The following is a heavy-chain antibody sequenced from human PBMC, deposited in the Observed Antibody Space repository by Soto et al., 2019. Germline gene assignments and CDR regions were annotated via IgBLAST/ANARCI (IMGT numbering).Heavy chain of an antibody. CDR1: GFTFSSYG. V-gene: IGHV3-30*18. CDR3: AKDSRIVVVTAPYDY. Sequence: QVQLVESGGGVVQPGRSLRLSCAASGFTFSSYGMHWVRQAPGKGLEWVAVISYDGSNKYYADSVKGRFTISRDNSKNTLLLQMNSRRAEDTAVYYCAKDSRIVVVTAPYDYWGQGTLVTVSS. CDR2: ISYDGSNK. J-gene: IGHJ4*02. D-gene: IGHD2-21*02.